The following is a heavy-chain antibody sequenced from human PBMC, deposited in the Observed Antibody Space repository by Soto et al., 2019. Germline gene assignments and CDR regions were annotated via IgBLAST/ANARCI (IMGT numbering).Heavy chain of an antibody. Sequence: GGSLRLSCAASGFSFDDYAMHWVRQAPGKGLEWVSIISRKNETIVYADSVKGRFTISRDNAKKSLYLQMNSLRPEDTALYYCAKDRGFLDGIDYWGQGTPVTVSS. CDR1: GFSFDDYA. D-gene: IGHD3-3*01. CDR3: AKDRGFLDGIDY. J-gene: IGHJ4*02. CDR2: ISRKNETI. V-gene: IGHV3-9*01.